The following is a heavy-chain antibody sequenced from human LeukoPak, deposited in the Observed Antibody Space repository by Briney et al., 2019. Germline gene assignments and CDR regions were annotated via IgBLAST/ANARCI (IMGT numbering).Heavy chain of an antibody. CDR1: GFIFSDYY. CDR2: TSSSGGAT. Sequence: PGGSLRLSCAASGFIFSDYYMSWIRQVPGEGLEWVSYTSSSGGATYYAGFVKGRFTVSRDNAQNSLSLQMNSLRVEDTAVYYCARDRQVHTSVDSVEYWGQGALVTVSS. V-gene: IGHV3-11*01. D-gene: IGHD5-12*01. CDR3: ARDRQVHTSVDSVEY. J-gene: IGHJ4*02.